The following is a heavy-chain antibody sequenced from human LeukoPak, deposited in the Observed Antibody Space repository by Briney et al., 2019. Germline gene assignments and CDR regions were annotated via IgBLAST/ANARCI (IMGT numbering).Heavy chain of an antibody. J-gene: IGHJ4*02. D-gene: IGHD5-24*01. CDR1: GFTFSSYA. Sequence: GGSLRLSCAASGFTFSSYAMSWVRQAPGKGLEWVSAISGSGGSTYYADSVKGRFTISRDNSKNTLYLQMNSLRAEDTAVYYCAKDRREGGYNWLDYFDYWGQGTLVTVSS. CDR3: AKDRREGGYNWLDYFDY. CDR2: ISGSGGST. V-gene: IGHV3-23*01.